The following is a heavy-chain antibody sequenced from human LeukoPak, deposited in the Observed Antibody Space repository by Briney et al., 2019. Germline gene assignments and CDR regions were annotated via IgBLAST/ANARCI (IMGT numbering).Heavy chain of an antibody. Sequence: ASVKVSCKASGYTFTSYYMHWVRQAPGQGLEWMGWINPNSGGTNYAQKLQGRVTMTTDTSTSTAYMELRSLRSDDTAVYYCARGYYDSSGYFDYWGQGTLVTVSS. J-gene: IGHJ4*02. CDR3: ARGYYDSSGYFDY. CDR1: GYTFTSYY. CDR2: INPNSGGT. D-gene: IGHD3-22*01. V-gene: IGHV1-2*02.